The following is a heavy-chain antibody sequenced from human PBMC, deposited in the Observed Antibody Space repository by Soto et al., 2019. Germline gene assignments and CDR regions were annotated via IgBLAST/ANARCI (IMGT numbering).Heavy chain of an antibody. V-gene: IGHV1-46*01. D-gene: IGHD7-27*01. CDR2: INHSGAST. CDR3: ATLGYFAY. CDR1: GYTFTNYY. J-gene: IGHJ4*02. Sequence: QVQLVQSGAEVKKPGASVKVSCKASGYTFTNYYIHWVRQAPGQGLEWMGIINHSGASTSYAQKFQGRVTMTRDTSTSTVYMELSSLRSEDTAVYFCATLGYFAYWGQGTLVTVSS.